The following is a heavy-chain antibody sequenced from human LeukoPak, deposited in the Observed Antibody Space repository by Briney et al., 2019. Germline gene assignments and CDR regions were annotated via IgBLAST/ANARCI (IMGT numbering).Heavy chain of an antibody. J-gene: IGHJ4*02. CDR2: ISGSGGST. V-gene: IGHV3-23*01. Sequence: GGSLRLSCAASGFTFSSYAMSWVRQAPGKGLEWVSAISGSGGSTYYADSVKGRYTISRDNSKNTLYLQMNSLRAEDTAVYYCAKARRYSGYDWGLFDYWGQGTLVTVSS. D-gene: IGHD5-12*01. CDR1: GFTFSSYA. CDR3: AKARRYSGYDWGLFDY.